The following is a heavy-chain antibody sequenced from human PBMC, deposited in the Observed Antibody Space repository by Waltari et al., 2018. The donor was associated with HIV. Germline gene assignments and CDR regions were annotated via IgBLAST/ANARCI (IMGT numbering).Heavy chain of an antibody. D-gene: IGHD1-26*01. CDR1: GGSIGNSNYF. Sequence: QLQLQESGPALVTPSANLSLTCTVPGGSIGNSNYFWVWSRQPPGKGLEWIGRIYYSGRSYYKPSPKSRVTISVDTSKNQFSLKLSSVTTTDTAVYYCARHALRVGASYWYFDLWGRGTLVTVSS. J-gene: IGHJ2*01. V-gene: IGHV4-39*01. CDR2: IYYSGRS. CDR3: ARHALRVGASYWYFDL.